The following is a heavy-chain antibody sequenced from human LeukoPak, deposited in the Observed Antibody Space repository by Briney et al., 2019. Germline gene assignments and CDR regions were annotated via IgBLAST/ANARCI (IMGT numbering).Heavy chain of an antibody. Sequence: SQTLSLTCAVSGGSNSSGGYSWSWIRQPPGEGLEWIGYIYHSGSTYYNPSLKSRVTISVDRSKNQFSLKLSSVTAADTAVYYCARGILGIAAAGILGMDVWGQGTTVTVSS. CDR2: IYHSGST. CDR1: GGSNSSGGYS. V-gene: IGHV4-30-2*01. D-gene: IGHD6-13*01. J-gene: IGHJ6*02. CDR3: ARGILGIAAAGILGMDV.